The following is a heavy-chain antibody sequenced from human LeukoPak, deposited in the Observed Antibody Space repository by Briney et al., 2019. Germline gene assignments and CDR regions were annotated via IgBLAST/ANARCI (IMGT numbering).Heavy chain of an antibody. D-gene: IGHD6-13*01. CDR3: ASRVAASGRRDY. Sequence: SETLSLTCGVSGVSISSSSYYWGWIRQPPGTGLECIGSVYYSVSTYYNPSLKTRVDITVDTSKNQFPLKVSSVTAAETAGYYCASRVAASGRRDYWGQGTLVTVSS. V-gene: IGHV4-39*01. CDR2: VYYSVST. J-gene: IGHJ4*02. CDR1: GVSISSSSYY.